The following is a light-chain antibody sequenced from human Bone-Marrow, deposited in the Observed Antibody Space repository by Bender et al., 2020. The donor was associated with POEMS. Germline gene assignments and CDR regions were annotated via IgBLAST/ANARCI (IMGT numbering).Light chain of an antibody. Sequence: QSALTQPRSVSGSPGQSVTISCTGTSSDVGAYNYVSWYQQHPGKAPRVIIYDVSKRPSGVPDRFSGSKSGNTASLTISELQPADEGDYYCRSNLASNTYVFGSGTKVIVL. CDR3: RSNLASNTYV. V-gene: IGLV2-11*01. CDR2: DVS. CDR1: SSDVGAYNY. J-gene: IGLJ1*01.